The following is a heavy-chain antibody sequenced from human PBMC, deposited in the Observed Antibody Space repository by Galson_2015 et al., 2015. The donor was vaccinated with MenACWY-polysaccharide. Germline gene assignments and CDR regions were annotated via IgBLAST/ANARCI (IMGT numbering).Heavy chain of an antibody. CDR1: GGSISSTTYV. CDR3: ARPKPVNGWFDP. J-gene: IGHJ5*02. Sequence: LSLTCTVSGGSISSTTYVWAWIRQPPGKGLEWVGSIHYSGSTTYNSSLKSRVTISVDTSKNQFSLKLSSVTAADTAVYYCARPKPVNGWFDPWGQGTLGTVSS. D-gene: IGHD2-8*01. CDR2: IHYSGST. V-gene: IGHV4-39*01.